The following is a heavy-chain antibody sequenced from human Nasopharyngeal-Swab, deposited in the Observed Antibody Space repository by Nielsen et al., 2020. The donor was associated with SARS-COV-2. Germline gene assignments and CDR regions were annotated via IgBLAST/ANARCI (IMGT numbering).Heavy chain of an antibody. CDR1: GGSISSGGYY. Sequence: SETLSLTCTVSGGSISSGGYYWSWIRQHPGKGLEWIGYIYYSGSTNYNPSLKSRVTISVDTSKNQFSLKLSSVTAADTAVYYCARGSYKTYDYVWGTYRPNAFDIWGQGTMVTVSS. CDR3: ARGSYKTYDYVWGTYRPNAFDI. D-gene: IGHD3-16*02. V-gene: IGHV4-61*08. CDR2: IYYSGST. J-gene: IGHJ3*02.